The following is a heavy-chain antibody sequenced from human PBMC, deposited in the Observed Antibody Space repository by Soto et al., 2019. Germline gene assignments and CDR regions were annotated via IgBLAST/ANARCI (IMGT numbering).Heavy chain of an antibody. J-gene: IGHJ6*03. CDR3: ARLRLALHYYYYYMDV. D-gene: IGHD6-6*01. Sequence: SETLSLTCAVYGGSFSGYYWSWIRQPPGKGLEWIGEINHSGSTNYNPSLKSRVTISVDTSKNQFSLKLSSVTAADTAVYYCARLRLALHYYYYYMDVWGKGTTVTVSS. V-gene: IGHV4-34*01. CDR1: GGSFSGYY. CDR2: INHSGST.